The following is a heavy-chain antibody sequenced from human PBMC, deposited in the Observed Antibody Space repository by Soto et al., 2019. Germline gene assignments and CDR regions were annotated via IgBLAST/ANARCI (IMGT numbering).Heavy chain of an antibody. J-gene: IGHJ4*02. Sequence: GGSLRLSCAASGFTFSSYGMHWVRQAPGKGLEWVAVISCDGSNKYYADSVKGRFTISRDNSKNTLYLQMNSLRAEDTAVYYCAKEGHGDYQSGGYWGQGTLVTVSS. CDR3: AKEGHGDYQSGGY. CDR1: GFTFSSYG. D-gene: IGHD4-17*01. CDR2: ISCDGSNK. V-gene: IGHV3-30*18.